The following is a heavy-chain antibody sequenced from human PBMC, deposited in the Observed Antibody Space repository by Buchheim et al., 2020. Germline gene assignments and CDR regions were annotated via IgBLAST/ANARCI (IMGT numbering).Heavy chain of an antibody. CDR2: IYHSGST. J-gene: IGHJ6*02. Sequence: QVQLQESGPGLVKPSGTLSLTCAVFGGPISSSIWSSWVRDPPGKGREWIGEIYHSGSTNYNPSLKSRVTLSVDKSKNQFSPKLSSVTAADTAVHYCARDPGASQPHYGMDVWGQGTT. CDR1: GGPISSSIW. V-gene: IGHV4-4*02. D-gene: IGHD1-14*01. CDR3: ARDPGASQPHYGMDV.